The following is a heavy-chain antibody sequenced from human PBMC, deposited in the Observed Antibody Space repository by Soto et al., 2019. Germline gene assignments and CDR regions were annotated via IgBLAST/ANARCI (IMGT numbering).Heavy chain of an antibody. V-gene: IGHV3-66*01. CDR1: GFTVSSNY. J-gene: IGHJ6*02. CDR3: ARDFVVGGPTINYYYGMDV. D-gene: IGHD1-26*01. CDR2: IYSAGNT. Sequence: SLRLSCAASGFTVSSNYMSRVRQAPGKGLEWISIIYSAGNTYYADSVKGRFTISRDNSKNTLYLQMNSLGAEDTAVYYCARDFVVGGPTINYYYGMDVWGQGTTVTVSS.